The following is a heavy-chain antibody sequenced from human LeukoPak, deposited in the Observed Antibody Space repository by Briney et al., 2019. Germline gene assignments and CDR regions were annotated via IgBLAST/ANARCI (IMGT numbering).Heavy chain of an antibody. V-gene: IGHV1-2*02. Sequence: ASVTVSCMASGYTFTGYYMHWVRQAPGQGLEWMGWINPNSGGTNYAQKLQGRVTMTTDTSTSTAYMELRSLRSDDTAVYYCARNSQDYYYYYMDVWGKGTTVTISS. CDR3: ARNSQDYYYYYMDV. J-gene: IGHJ6*03. CDR1: GYTFTGYY. CDR2: INPNSGGT. D-gene: IGHD1-7*01.